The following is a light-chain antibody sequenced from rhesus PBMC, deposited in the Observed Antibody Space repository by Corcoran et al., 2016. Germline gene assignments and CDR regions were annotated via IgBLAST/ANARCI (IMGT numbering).Light chain of an antibody. V-gene: IGKV1-21*01. CDR3: QQYNSAPYS. Sequence: DIQMTQSPSSLSASVGDRVTITCRASQGISSWFAWYQQKPGKAPKRLDYKASSLQSGVPSRFSGSGSGTDFTLNISSLQPEDFATYCCQQYNSAPYSFGQGTKVEIK. CDR2: KAS. J-gene: IGKJ2*01. CDR1: QGISSW.